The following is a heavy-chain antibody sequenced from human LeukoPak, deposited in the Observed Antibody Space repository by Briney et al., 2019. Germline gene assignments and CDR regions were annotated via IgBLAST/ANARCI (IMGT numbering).Heavy chain of an antibody. J-gene: IGHJ4*02. CDR2: IYNNGGP. CDR3: AREPPGY. Sequence: SETLSLTCTVSGGSVTSGNYYWNWIRQPAGKGLEWIRRIYNNGGPSYNPSLKSRVTISIDASKNQSSLKLSSETAADTAVYYCAREPPGYWGQGILVTVSS. V-gene: IGHV4-61*02. CDR1: GGSVTSGNYY.